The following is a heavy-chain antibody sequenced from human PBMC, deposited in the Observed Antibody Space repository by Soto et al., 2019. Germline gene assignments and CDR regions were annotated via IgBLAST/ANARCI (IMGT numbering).Heavy chain of an antibody. Sequence: EVQLVQSGAEVKKPGESLRISCKGSGYSFTSYWISWVRQMPGKGLEWMGRIDPSDSYTNYSPSFQGHVTISADKSISTAYLQWSGLKASDTAMYYCARTSMQSRGYSYGHGGMDVWGQGTTVTVSS. D-gene: IGHD5-18*01. CDR2: IDPSDSYT. V-gene: IGHV5-10-1*01. J-gene: IGHJ6*02. CDR3: ARTSMQSRGYSYGHGGMDV. CDR1: GYSFTSYW.